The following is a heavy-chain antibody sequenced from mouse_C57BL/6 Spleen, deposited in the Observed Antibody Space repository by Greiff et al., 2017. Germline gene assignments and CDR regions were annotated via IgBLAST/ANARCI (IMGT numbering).Heavy chain of an antibody. CDR2: IRNKANGYTK. CDR3: ARQTEMADY. J-gene: IGHJ4*01. D-gene: IGHD2-3*01. CDR1: GFTFTDYY. V-gene: IGHV7-3*01. Sequence: EVQRVESGGGLVQPGGSLSLSCAASGFTFTDYYMSWVRQPPGKALEWLGFIRNKANGYTKEFSASVKGRFTISRDNYQSILYLQMNALRAEDSATYYCARQTEMADYWGQGTSVTVSS.